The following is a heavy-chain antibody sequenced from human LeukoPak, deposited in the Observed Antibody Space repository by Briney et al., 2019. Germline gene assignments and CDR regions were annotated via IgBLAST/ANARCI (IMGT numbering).Heavy chain of an antibody. Sequence: SETLSLTCTVSGGSISTYSWSWIRQPPGKGLEWIGYIYYSGSINYNPSPKSRVAISVDMSKSQISLKLSSVTAADTAVYYCTRDASSWHYFDSWGQGTLVTVSS. V-gene: IGHV4-59*01. J-gene: IGHJ4*02. CDR3: TRDASSWHYFDS. CDR1: GGSISTYS. D-gene: IGHD6-13*01. CDR2: IYYSGSI.